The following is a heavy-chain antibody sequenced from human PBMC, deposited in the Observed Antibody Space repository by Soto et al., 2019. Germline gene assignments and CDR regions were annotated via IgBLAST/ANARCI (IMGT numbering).Heavy chain of an antibody. J-gene: IGHJ5*02. CDR2: IYYSGST. D-gene: IGHD3-22*01. CDR3: ARVRWSYDSSGYRYWFDP. V-gene: IGHV4-31*03. Sequence: QVQLQESGPGLVKPSQTLSLTCTVSGGSISSGGYYWSWIRQHPGKGLEWIGYIYYSGSTYYNPSLKSRVTISVDTSKNQFSLKLSSVTAADTAVYDCARVRWSYDSSGYRYWFDPWGQGTLVTVSS. CDR1: GGSISSGGYY.